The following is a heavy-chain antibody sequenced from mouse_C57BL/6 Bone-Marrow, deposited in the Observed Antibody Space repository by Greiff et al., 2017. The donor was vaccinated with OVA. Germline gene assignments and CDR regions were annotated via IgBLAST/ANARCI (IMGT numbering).Heavy chain of an antibody. Sequence: VQLQQPGTELVKPGASVKLSCKASGYTFTSYWMHWVKQRPGQGLEWIGNINPSNGGTNYNEKFKSKATLTVDKSSSTAYMQLSSLTSEDSAVYYCARFGYSNLRWYFDVWGTGTTVTVSS. D-gene: IGHD2-5*01. V-gene: IGHV1-53*01. J-gene: IGHJ1*03. CDR3: ARFGYSNLRWYFDV. CDR1: GYTFTSYW. CDR2: INPSNGGT.